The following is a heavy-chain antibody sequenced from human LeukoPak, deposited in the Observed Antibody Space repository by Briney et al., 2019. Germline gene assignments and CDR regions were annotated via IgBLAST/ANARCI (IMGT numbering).Heavy chain of an antibody. V-gene: IGHV4-59*01. J-gene: IGHJ6*02. CDR2: IYYSGST. CDR3: ARAPFGDYYGMDV. Sequence: SETLSLTCTVSGGSISSYYWSWIRQPPGKGLEWIGYIYYSGSTDYNPSLKSRVTISVDTSKNQFSLKLSSVTAADTAVYYCARAPFGDYYGMDVWGQGTTVTVSS. CDR1: GGSISSYY. D-gene: IGHD3-16*01.